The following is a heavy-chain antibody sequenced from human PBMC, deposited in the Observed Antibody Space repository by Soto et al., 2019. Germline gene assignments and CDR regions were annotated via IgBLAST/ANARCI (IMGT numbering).Heavy chain of an antibody. V-gene: IGHV3-33*01. CDR3: AREDSVLVPDGMDV. D-gene: IGHD2-2*01. CDR1: GFTFSSYG. J-gene: IGHJ6*02. CDR2: IWYDGSNK. Sequence: QVQLVESGGGVVQPGRSLRLSCAASGFTFSSYGMHWVRQAPGKGLEWAAVIWYDGSNKYYADSVKGRFTISRDNSKNTLYLQMNSLRAEDTAVYYCAREDSVLVPDGMDVWGQGTTVTVSS.